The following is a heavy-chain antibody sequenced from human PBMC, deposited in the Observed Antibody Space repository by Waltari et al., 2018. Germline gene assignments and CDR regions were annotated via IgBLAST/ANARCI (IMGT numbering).Heavy chain of an antibody. CDR1: GFTFSSYW. D-gene: IGHD2-15*01. J-gene: IGHJ4*02. V-gene: IGHV3-7*01. Sequence: EVQLVESGGGLVQPGGSLRLSCAASGFTFSSYWMSWVRQAPGKGLEWVAKIKQDGSEKYYVDSGKGRFTISRDNAKNSLYLQMNSLRAEDMAVYYCARDLVPVVTPLDYWGQGTLVTVSS. CDR2: IKQDGSEK. CDR3: ARDLVPVVTPLDY.